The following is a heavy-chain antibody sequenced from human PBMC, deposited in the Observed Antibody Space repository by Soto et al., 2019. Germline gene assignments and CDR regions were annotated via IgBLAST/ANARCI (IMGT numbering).Heavy chain of an antibody. CDR3: ATSGGRDGYSFDY. CDR2: IIPMFGTP. Sequence: ASVKVSCKASGVTFNRQDMRWVRQAPGQGLEWMGGIIPMFGTPHYAEKFQDRVTITADESTGTAYLELSSLTSEDTAVYYCATSGGRDGYSFDYWGPGTLVTVSS. D-gene: IGHD5-12*01. V-gene: IGHV1-69*13. J-gene: IGHJ4*02. CDR1: GVTFNRQD.